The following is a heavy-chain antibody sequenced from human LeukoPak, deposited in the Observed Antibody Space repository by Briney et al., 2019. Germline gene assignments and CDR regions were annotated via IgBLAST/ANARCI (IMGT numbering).Heavy chain of an antibody. Sequence: ASVKVSCKASGYTFTSYGISWVRQAPGQGLEWMGWISAYNGNTNYAQKLQGRVTMTTDTSTSTAYMELRSLRSDDTAVYYCARERYSIIRGPQKYGMDVWGQGTTVTVSS. D-gene: IGHD6-13*01. CDR1: GYTFTSYG. V-gene: IGHV1-18*01. CDR3: ARERYSIIRGPQKYGMDV. J-gene: IGHJ6*02. CDR2: ISAYNGNT.